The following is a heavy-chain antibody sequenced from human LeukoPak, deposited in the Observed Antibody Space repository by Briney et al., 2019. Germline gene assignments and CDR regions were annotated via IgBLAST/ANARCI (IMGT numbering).Heavy chain of an antibody. Sequence: GGSLRLSCVASVVTISGYWMHWVRQAPGKGLAWVSRVDSDGTTTRYADSVKGRFTISRDNAKNTVYLQMNSLRAEDTAVYYCARIITAAAADCWGQGTLVDVSS. CDR1: VVTISGYW. CDR2: VDSDGTTT. D-gene: IGHD6-13*01. J-gene: IGHJ4*02. V-gene: IGHV3-74*01. CDR3: ARIITAAAADC.